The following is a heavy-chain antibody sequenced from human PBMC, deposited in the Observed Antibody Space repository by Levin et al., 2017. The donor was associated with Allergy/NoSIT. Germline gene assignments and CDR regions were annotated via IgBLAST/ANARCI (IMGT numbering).Heavy chain of an antibody. Sequence: GGSLRLSCAASGFTFSYYVMSWVRQAPGEGLEWVSAITDDHDSTYYADSVKGRFTISRDNSKNTLYLQMDSLRAEDTAVYYCAKGSGATRPYYFDYWGQGALVTVSS. J-gene: IGHJ4*02. V-gene: IGHV3-23*01. D-gene: IGHD6-6*01. CDR3: AKGSGATRPYYFDY. CDR2: ITDDHDST. CDR1: GFTFSYYV.